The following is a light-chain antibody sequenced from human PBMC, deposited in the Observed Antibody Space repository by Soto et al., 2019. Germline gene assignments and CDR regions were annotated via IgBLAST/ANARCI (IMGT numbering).Light chain of an antibody. CDR3: YTYAGGSTYL. J-gene: IGLJ1*01. Sequence: QSALTQPASVSGSPGQSITISCTGTSSDVGSYNLLSWYQHHPGKAPKLIIYEDIKGPSGVSNRFSGSKSGNTASLTISGLHAADEADYYCYTYAGGSTYLFGTGTKLTVL. CDR2: EDI. CDR1: SSDVGSYNL. V-gene: IGLV2-23*01.